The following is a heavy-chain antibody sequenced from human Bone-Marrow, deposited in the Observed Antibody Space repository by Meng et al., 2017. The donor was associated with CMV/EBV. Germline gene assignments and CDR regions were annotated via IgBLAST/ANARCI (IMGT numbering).Heavy chain of an antibody. CDR3: ARGHPAFSGVDV. J-gene: IGHJ6*02. CDR2: IHNSGRT. D-gene: IGHD2/OR15-2a*01. CDR1: GGSISSDY. V-gene: IGHV4-59*01. Sequence: SETLSLTCTVSGGSISSDYWSSIRQPPGKGLEWIAYIHNSGRTNYTPSLKSRVTLSVDTSKNQFSLKVSSVTAADTAVYYCARGHPAFSGVDVWGQGATVTVSS.